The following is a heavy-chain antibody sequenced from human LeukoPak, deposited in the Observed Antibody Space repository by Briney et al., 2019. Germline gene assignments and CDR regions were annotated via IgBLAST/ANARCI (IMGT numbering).Heavy chain of an antibody. Sequence: GGSLRLSCVASGLPIGDFAMHWVRQAPGQGLEWVSLISGDGVSTFFTDSVRGRFSISRDNSKNSLFLEMSSLRTEDTAMYYCARESGKFDYWGQGTLVAVSS. CDR3: ARESGKFDY. V-gene: IGHV3-43*02. J-gene: IGHJ4*02. CDR2: ISGDGVST. CDR1: GLPIGDFA.